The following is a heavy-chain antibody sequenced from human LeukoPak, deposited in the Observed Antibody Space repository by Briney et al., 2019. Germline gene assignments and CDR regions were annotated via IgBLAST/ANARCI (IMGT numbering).Heavy chain of an antibody. CDR1: GGSISSYY. J-gene: IGHJ4*02. CDR3: ARGAGPSSADYFDS. V-gene: IGHV4-4*07. CDR2: IYTSGST. Sequence: SETLSLTFTVSGGSISSYYWSWIRQPAGKGLEWIGRIYTSGSTNYNPSLKSRVTMSVDTSKNQFSLKLSSVTAADTAVFYCARGAGPSSADYFDSWGQGTLVTVSS.